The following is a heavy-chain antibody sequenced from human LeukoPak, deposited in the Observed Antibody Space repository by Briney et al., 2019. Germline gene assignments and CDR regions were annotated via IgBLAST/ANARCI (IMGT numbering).Heavy chain of an antibody. V-gene: IGHV4-34*09. Sequence: SETLSLTCAVYGGSFSGYYWSWIRQPPGKGLEWIGYIYYSGSTYYNPSLKGRVTISVDTSKNQFSLKLSSVTAADTAVYYCARFRYFDWLSFDYWGQGTLVTVSS. CDR3: ARFRYFDWLSFDY. J-gene: IGHJ4*02. CDR1: GGSFSGYY. D-gene: IGHD3-9*01. CDR2: IYYSGST.